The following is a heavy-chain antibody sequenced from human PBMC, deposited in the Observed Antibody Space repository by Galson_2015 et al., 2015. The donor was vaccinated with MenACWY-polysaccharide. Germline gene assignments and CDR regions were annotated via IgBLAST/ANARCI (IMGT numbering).Heavy chain of an antibody. CDR3: ARGHYGLDV. CDR1: GLSLGGCY. V-gene: IGHV3-11*01. J-gene: IGHJ6*02. Sequence: SLRLSCAASGLSLGGCYMSWIRQAPGKGLEWLSYTSKSGDSIYYADSVKGRFTISRDNARNSLYLQVNSLEAEDTAIYYCARGHYGLDVWDQGTTVTVSS. CDR2: TSKSGDSI.